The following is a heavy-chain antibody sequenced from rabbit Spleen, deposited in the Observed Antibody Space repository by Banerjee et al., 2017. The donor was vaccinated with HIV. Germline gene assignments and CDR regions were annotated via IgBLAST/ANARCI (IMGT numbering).Heavy chain of an antibody. V-gene: IGHV1S45*01. CDR2: IRGANSGDI. D-gene: IGHD8-1*01. CDR3: ARDVQGGSDWTFNL. Sequence: EESGGGLVQPEGSLTLTCTVSGFSFSNSYWICWVRQPPGKRPEWIGCIRGANSGDIWYANWATGRFTISKTSPTTVTLQMTSLIVADTATYFCARDVQGGSDWTFNLWGPGTLVTVS. J-gene: IGHJ4*01. CDR1: GFSFSNSYW.